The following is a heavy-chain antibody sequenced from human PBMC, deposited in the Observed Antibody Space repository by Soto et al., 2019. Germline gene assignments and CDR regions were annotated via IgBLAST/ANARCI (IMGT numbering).Heavy chain of an antibody. CDR1: GFTFSSYA. Sequence: PGGSLRLSCAASGFTFSSYAMSWVRQAPGKGLEWVSAISGSGGSAYYADSVKGRFTISRDNSKNTLYLQMKSLRAEDTAVYYCAKESSFGTPGYYFDYWGQGTLVTVSS. V-gene: IGHV3-23*01. D-gene: IGHD1-1*01. J-gene: IGHJ4*02. CDR3: AKESSFGTPGYYFDY. CDR2: ISGSGGSA.